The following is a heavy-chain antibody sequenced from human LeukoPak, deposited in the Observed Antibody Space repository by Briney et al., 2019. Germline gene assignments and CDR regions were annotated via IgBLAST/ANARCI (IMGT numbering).Heavy chain of an antibody. CDR3: AKDLQPAATPWGGYYYYYGMDV. J-gene: IGHJ6*02. V-gene: IGHV3-9*01. D-gene: IGHD2-2*01. Sequence: PGGSLRLSCAASGFTFDDYAMHWVRQAPGKGLEWVSGISWNSGSIGYADSVKGRFTISRDNAKNSLYLQMNSLRAEDTALYYCAKDLQPAATPWGGYYYYYGMDVWGQGTTVTVSS. CDR2: ISWNSGSI. CDR1: GFTFDDYA.